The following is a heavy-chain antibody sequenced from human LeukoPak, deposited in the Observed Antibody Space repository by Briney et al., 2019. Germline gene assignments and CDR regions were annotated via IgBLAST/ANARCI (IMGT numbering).Heavy chain of an antibody. J-gene: IGHJ4*02. V-gene: IGHV3-33*01. CDR1: GFTFSSYG. Sequence: PGGSLRLSCAASGFTFSSYGMHWVRQAPGKGLEWVAVIWYDGSNRYYADSVKGRFTISRDNSKNTLYLQMNSLRAEDTAVYYCARDGGTGYSSGWYVDYWGQGTLVTVSS. D-gene: IGHD6-19*01. CDR3: ARDGGTGYSSGWYVDY. CDR2: IWYDGSNR.